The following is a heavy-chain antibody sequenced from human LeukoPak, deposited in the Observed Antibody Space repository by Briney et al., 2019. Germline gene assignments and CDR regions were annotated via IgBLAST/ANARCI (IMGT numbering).Heavy chain of an antibody. CDR1: GFTFSNAW. CDR2: ISSSSSYI. J-gene: IGHJ4*02. Sequence: PGGSLRLSCAASGFTFSNAWMSWVRQAPGKGLEWVSSISSSSSYIYYADSVKGRFTISRDNAKNSLYLQMNSLRAEDTAVYYCARGSGWLYWGQGTLVTVSS. CDR3: ARGSGWLY. D-gene: IGHD6-19*01. V-gene: IGHV3-21*01.